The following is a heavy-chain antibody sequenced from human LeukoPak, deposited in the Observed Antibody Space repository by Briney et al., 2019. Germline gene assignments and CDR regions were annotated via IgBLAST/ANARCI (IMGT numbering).Heavy chain of an antibody. CDR3: TTDGHAFDI. Sequence: PGGSLRLSCAASGFSSSNAWMSWVRQAPGKGLEWVGRFKSKTDGGTTDYAAPVKGRFTISRDDSKNTLYLQMNSLKTEDTAMYYCTTDGHAFDIWGQGTMVTVSS. J-gene: IGHJ3*02. CDR2: FKSKTDGGTT. V-gene: IGHV3-15*01. CDR1: GFSSSNAW.